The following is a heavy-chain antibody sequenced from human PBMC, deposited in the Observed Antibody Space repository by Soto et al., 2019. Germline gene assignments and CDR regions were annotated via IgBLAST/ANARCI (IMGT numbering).Heavy chain of an antibody. CDR2: IYYSGST. CDR3: ARTAVDVGATCFDY. Sequence: QLQLQESGPGLVKPSETLSLTCTVSGGSISSSSYYWGWIRQPPGKGLEWIGSIYYSGSTYYNPSLKSRVTISVDTSKNQFPLKLSSVTAADTAVYYCARTAVDVGATCFDYWGQGTLVTVSS. D-gene: IGHD1-26*01. CDR1: GGSISSSSYY. J-gene: IGHJ4*02. V-gene: IGHV4-39*01.